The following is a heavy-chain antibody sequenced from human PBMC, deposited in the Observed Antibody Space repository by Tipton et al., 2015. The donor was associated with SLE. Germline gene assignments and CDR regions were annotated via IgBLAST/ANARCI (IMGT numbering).Heavy chain of an antibody. CDR2: INHSGST. Sequence: TLSLTCAVYGGSFSGYYWNWIRQPPGKGLEWIGEINHSGSTNYNPSLKSRVTISLDTSKNQFSLKLSSVTAADTAVYYCARWLVVAEGPYYYYYGMDVWGQGTTVTVSS. CDR3: ARWLVVAEGPYYYYYGMDV. CDR1: GGSFSGYY. J-gene: IGHJ6*02. D-gene: IGHD6-19*01. V-gene: IGHV4-34*01.